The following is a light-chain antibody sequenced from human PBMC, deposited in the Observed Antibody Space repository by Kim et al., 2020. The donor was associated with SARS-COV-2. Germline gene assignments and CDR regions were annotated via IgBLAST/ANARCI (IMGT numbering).Light chain of an antibody. J-gene: IGKJ5*01. V-gene: IGKV3-15*01. Sequence: EVVMTQSPGILSGSPGERVTLSCRASQDLGTNLAWYQQRPGQIPRLLIYSASTRATAIPARFSGSGSGTEFTLTVSGLQSEDFAVYYCQQYHYWPPLTFGQGTRLEIK. CDR3: QQYHYWPPLT. CDR2: SAS. CDR1: QDLGTN.